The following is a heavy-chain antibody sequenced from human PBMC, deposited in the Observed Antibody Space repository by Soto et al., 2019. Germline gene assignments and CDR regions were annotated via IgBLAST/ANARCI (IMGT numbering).Heavy chain of an antibody. CDR3: ARGRAFTYYYDSSGYYARSPGFDY. V-gene: IGHV4-30-4*01. CDR2: IYYSGST. J-gene: IGHJ4*02. D-gene: IGHD3-22*01. Sequence: SETLSLTCTVSGGSISSGDYYWSWIRQPPGKGLEWIGYIYYSGSTYYNPSLKSRVTISVDTSKNQFSLKLSSVTAADTAVYYCARGRAFTYYYDSSGYYARSPGFDYWGQGTLVTVSS. CDR1: GGSISSGDYY.